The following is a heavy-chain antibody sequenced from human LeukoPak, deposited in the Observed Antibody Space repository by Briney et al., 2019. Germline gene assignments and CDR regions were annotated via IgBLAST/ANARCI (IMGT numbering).Heavy chain of an antibody. D-gene: IGHD3-9*01. J-gene: IGHJ4*02. Sequence: SETLSLTCTVSGASISSSSYYWGWIRQPPGKGLEWIGSIYYSGSTYYNPSLQSRVTISVDTSKNQFSLKLSSVTAADTAVYYCARAHYDILTGSYFDYWGQGTLVTVSS. CDR3: ARAHYDILTGSYFDY. V-gene: IGHV4-39*07. CDR1: GASISSSSYY. CDR2: IYYSGST.